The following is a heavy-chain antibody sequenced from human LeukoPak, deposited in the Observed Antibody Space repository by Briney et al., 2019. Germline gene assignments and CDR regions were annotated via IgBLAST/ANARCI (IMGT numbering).Heavy chain of an antibody. Sequence: GGSLRLSCAASGFTFSSYAMHWVRQAPGKGLEWVAVISYDGSNKYYADSVKGRFTISRDNSKNTLYLQMNSLRAEDTAVYYCARDRVGGHYYGSGPTYYYYMDVWGKGTTVTVSS. V-gene: IGHV3-30*04. J-gene: IGHJ6*03. D-gene: IGHD3-10*01. CDR3: ARDRVGGHYYGSGPTYYYYMDV. CDR1: GFTFSSYA. CDR2: ISYDGSNK.